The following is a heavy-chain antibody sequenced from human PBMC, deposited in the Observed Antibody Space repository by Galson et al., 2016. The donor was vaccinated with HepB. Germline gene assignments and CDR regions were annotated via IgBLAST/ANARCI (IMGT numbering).Heavy chain of an antibody. D-gene: IGHD2-15*01. CDR1: GYTFINYW. Sequence: QSGAEVKKPGESLRISCQGPGYTFINYWIGWVRQTPARGLEWMGIIYPHDSDTRYSPSFQGQVTISADKSINTAYLQWSSLKASDTGIYYCARRVFCYDGRCYSDGWFDPWGQGTQVTVSS. V-gene: IGHV5-51*01. CDR3: ARRVFCYDGRCYSDGWFDP. CDR2: IYPHDSDT. J-gene: IGHJ5*02.